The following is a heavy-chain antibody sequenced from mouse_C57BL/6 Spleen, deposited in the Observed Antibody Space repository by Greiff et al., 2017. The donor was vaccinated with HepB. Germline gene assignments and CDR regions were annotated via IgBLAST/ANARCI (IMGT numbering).Heavy chain of an antibody. CDR3: AYYYGSSSYYFDY. CDR1: GYTFTSYG. Sequence: QSCKASGYTFTSYGISWVKQRTGQGLEWIGEIYPRSGNTYYNEKFKGKATLTADKSSSTAYMELRSLTSEDSAVYFCAYYYGSSSYYFDYWGQGTTLTVSS. D-gene: IGHD1-1*01. CDR2: IYPRSGNT. J-gene: IGHJ2*01. V-gene: IGHV1-81*01.